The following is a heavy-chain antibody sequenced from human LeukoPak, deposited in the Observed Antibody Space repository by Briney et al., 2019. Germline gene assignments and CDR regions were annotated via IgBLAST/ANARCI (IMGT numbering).Heavy chain of an antibody. CDR1: GFSVNTYGVG. J-gene: IGHJ3*02. D-gene: IGHD1-26*01. CDR2: LYWDDDK. CDR3: AHRNWDFGAFDI. Sequence: SGPTLVKPTQTLTLTCTFSGFSVNTYGVGVGWIRQSPGKALEWLALLYWDDDKRYSPSLRNRLTITKDASKNQVVLTVKDVDPVDTATYYCAHRNWDFGAFDIWGLGTLVTVSA. V-gene: IGHV2-5*02.